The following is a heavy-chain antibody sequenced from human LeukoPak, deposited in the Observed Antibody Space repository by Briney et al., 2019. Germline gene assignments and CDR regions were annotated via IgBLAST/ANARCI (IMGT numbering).Heavy chain of an antibody. CDR3: ARADRTSWFDY. CDR1: AYTSSTYS. Sequence: GSLIQTSSASAYTSSTYSMNWYRQSPGKGLEWVSYISNSGSSTKYADSVKGRFTISRDNAKNSLSLQMNSVRPEDTAVYYCARADRTSWFDYWGQGTLVTVSS. V-gene: IGHV3-48*04. J-gene: IGHJ4*02. D-gene: IGHD2-2*01. CDR2: ISNSGSST.